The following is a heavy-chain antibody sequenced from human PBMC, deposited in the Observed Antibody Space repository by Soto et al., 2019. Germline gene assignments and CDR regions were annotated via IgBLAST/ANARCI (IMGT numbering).Heavy chain of an antibody. J-gene: IGHJ4*02. CDR2: IYYSGST. CDR3: ARGRGTATRTNYFDY. D-gene: IGHD1-7*01. V-gene: IGHV4-59*08. CDR1: GGSISSYY. Sequence: SETLSLTCTVSGGSISSYYWSWIRQPPGKGLEWIGYIYYSGSTNYNPSLKSRVTISVDTSKNQFSLKLSSVTAADTAVYYCARGRGTATRTNYFDYWGQETLVTVSS.